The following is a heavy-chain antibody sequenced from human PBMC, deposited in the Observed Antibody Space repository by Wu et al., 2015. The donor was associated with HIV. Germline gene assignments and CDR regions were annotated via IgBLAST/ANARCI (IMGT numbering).Heavy chain of an antibody. CDR3: ARVEYSSSFLFDY. Sequence: QVQLVQSGAEVKKSGASVKVSCKASGYTFIGYYLHWVRQAPGQGLEWMGWINPTSGGTNYAQKFQGRVTMTRDTSISTAYMELRSLRSDDTAVYYCARVEYSSSFLFDYWAREPWSPSPQ. CDR2: INPTSGGT. J-gene: IGHJ4*02. V-gene: IGHV1-2*02. CDR1: GYTFIGYY. D-gene: IGHD6-6*01.